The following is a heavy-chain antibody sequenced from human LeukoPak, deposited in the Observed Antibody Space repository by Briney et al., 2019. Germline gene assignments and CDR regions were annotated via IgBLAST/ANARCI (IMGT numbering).Heavy chain of an antibody. CDR2: INRDGTEK. V-gene: IGHV3-7*04. J-gene: IGHJ4*02. Sequence: PGGSLRLSCATSGFNFSDSRMTWVRQAPGKGLQWVANINRDGTEKHFLDSVEGRFTISIDNAKNSPYLQMNTLRPQDTALYFCVRGDWYLESWGQGTLVTVSS. D-gene: IGHD2-21*01. CDR3: VRGDWYLES. CDR1: GFNFSDSR.